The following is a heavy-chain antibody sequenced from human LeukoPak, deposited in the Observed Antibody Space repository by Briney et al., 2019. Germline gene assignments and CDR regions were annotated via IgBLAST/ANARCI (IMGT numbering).Heavy chain of an antibody. Sequence: PGGSLRLSCAASGLTVSSNYMSWVRQAPGKGPEWVSVIYSDDTTYYADSVKGRFTISRDNSKNTLYLQMNTLRAEDTAVYHCASSKQWLVLGYFQHWGQGTLVTVSS. CDR1: GLTVSSNY. V-gene: IGHV3-53*01. CDR3: ASSKQWLVLGYFQH. D-gene: IGHD6-19*01. CDR2: IYSDDTT. J-gene: IGHJ1*01.